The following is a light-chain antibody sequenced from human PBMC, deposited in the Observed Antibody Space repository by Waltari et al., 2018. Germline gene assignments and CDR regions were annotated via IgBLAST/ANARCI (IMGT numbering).Light chain of an antibody. CDR1: QSISSY. V-gene: IGKV1-39*01. CDR2: AAS. CDR3: QQSYSTPR. Sequence: IQMTQSPSSLSASVGDRVTITCRASQSISSYLNWYQQKPGKAPKLLIYAASSLQSGVPSRFSGSGSGTDFTLTISSLQPEDFATYYCQQSYSTPRFGPGTKVDIK. J-gene: IGKJ3*01.